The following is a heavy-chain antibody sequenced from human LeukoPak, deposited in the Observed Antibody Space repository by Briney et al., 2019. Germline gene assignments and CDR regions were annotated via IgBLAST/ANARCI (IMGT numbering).Heavy chain of an antibody. CDR1: GFTFSSHG. CDR2: IRSDGSSN. V-gene: IGHV3-30*02. D-gene: IGHD5-18*01. CDR3: AKVPGYSYNFDY. Sequence: GGSLRLSCAASGFTFSSHGMHWVRQAPGKGLEWVTFIRSDGSSNYYGDSVKGRFTLSRDNFKNTLSLQMNSLRAEDTAVYYCAKVPGYSYNFDYWGQGTLVTVSS. J-gene: IGHJ4*02.